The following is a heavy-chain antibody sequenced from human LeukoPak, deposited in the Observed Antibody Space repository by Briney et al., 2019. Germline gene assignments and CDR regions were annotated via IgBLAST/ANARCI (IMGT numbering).Heavy chain of an antibody. D-gene: IGHD3-9*01. CDR2: IDPSNSYT. CDR1: GYNFTNYW. Sequence: GESLKISCKGSGYNFTNYWISWVRQMPGKGLEWMGRIDPSNSYTNYSPPFQGHVTISADRSISTAYLQWNSLKASDTAMYYCARRADYHILTGLDYWGQGTLVTVS. J-gene: IGHJ4*02. V-gene: IGHV5-10-1*01. CDR3: ARRADYHILTGLDY.